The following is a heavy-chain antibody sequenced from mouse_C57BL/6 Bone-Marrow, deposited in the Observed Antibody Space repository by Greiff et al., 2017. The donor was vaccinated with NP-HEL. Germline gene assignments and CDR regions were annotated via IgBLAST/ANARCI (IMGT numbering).Heavy chain of an antibody. CDR3: RPHYYGSSSWYFEV. CDR1: GYTFTDYE. V-gene: IGHV1-15*01. Sequence: VQLQQSGAELVRPGASVTLSCKASGYTFTDYEMHWVKQTPVHGLEWLGAIAPETGGTAYNQKFKGKATLTADKSSSPPYMELRSLTSEDAAVDYGRPHYYGSSSWYFEVWGTGATVTVSS. D-gene: IGHD1-1*01. CDR2: IAPETGGT. J-gene: IGHJ1*03.